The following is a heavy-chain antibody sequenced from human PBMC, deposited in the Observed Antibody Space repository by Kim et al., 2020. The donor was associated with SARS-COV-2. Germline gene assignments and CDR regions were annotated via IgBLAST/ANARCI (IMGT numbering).Heavy chain of an antibody. CDR3: TRAGSLPYTLYCSGGSCYPDY. D-gene: IGHD2-15*01. Sequence: GGSLRLSCTASGFTFGDYAMSWVRQAPGKGLEWVGFIRSKAYGGTTEYAASVKGRFTISRDDSKSIAYLQMNSLKTEDTAVYYCTRAGSLPYTLYCSGGSCYPDYWGQGTLVTVSS. CDR1: GFTFGDYA. J-gene: IGHJ4*02. CDR2: IRSKAYGGTT. V-gene: IGHV3-49*04.